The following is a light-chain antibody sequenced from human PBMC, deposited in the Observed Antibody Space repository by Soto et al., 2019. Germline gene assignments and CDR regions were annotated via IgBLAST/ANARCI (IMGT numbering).Light chain of an antibody. CDR3: QQLNNYPST. J-gene: IGKJ5*01. CDR1: QSIDRW. Sequence: DLQMTQSPSTLPASVGDRVTITCRASQSIDRWLAWYQQKPGKAPKLLIYAASTLQSGVPSRFSGSGSGTDFTLTISSLQPEDFATYYCQQLNNYPSTFGQGTRLEIK. V-gene: IGKV1-5*01. CDR2: AAS.